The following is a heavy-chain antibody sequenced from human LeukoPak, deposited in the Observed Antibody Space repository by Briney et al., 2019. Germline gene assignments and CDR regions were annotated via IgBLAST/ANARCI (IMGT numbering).Heavy chain of an antibody. CDR1: GGSISSSSYS. J-gene: IGHJ5*02. D-gene: IGHD4-17*01. Sequence: PSETLSLTCTVSGGSISSSSYSWGWIRQPPGKGLEWIGSIYYSGSTYYNPSLKSRVTISVDTSKNQFSLKLSSVTAADTAVYYCARDYGDYPNWFDPWGQATLVTVSS. CDR3: ARDYGDYPNWFDP. CDR2: IYYSGST. V-gene: IGHV4-39*07.